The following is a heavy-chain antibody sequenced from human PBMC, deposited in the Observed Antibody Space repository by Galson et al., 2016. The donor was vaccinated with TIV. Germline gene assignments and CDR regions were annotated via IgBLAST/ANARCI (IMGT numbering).Heavy chain of an antibody. Sequence: SLRLSCAASGLSVSINYMTWVRQAPGKGLEWVSLISDGGNTYYPDSVRGRFTISRDSSKNTLYLQMNSLRIEDTAVYYCARDRVVDATYYYYYYGMDVWGRGTAVIVSS. V-gene: IGHV3-66*02. CDR2: ISDGGNT. CDR1: GLSVSINY. J-gene: IGHJ6*02. D-gene: IGHD2-15*01. CDR3: ARDRVVDATYYYYYYGMDV.